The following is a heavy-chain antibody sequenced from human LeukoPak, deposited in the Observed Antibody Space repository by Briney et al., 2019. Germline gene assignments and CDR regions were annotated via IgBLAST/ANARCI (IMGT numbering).Heavy chain of an antibody. CDR2: IYYSGST. Sequence: SETLSLTCTVSGGSISGYYWSWIRQPPGKGLEWIGYIYYSGSTNYNPSLKSRVTISVDTSKNQFSLKLSSVTAADTAVYYCARFVVVTAAFDYWGQGTLVTVSS. CDR1: GGSISGYY. J-gene: IGHJ4*02. CDR3: ARFVVVTAAFDY. V-gene: IGHV4-59*12. D-gene: IGHD2-21*02.